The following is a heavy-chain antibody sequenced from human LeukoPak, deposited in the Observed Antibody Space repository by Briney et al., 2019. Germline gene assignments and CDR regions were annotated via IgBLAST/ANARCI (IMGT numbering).Heavy chain of an antibody. CDR1: GFTFSDYY. J-gene: IGHJ3*02. V-gene: IGHV3-53*01. CDR3: ARGQSGDPAFDS. CDR2: IYSGGTT. D-gene: IGHD4-17*01. Sequence: GGSLRLSCAASGFTFSDYYMSWIRQAPGKGLEWVSVIYSGGTTYYGDSVEGRFTISRDNSRNTLNLQMNSLRAEDTAVYFCARGQSGDPAFDSWGQGTMVTVSS.